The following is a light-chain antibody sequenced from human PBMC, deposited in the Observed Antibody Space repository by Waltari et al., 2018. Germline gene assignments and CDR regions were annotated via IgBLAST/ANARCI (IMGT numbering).Light chain of an antibody. V-gene: IGKV3-20*01. CDR2: GSS. Sequence: EIVLTQSPGTLSLSPGERAALSCRASRTVSSNFLAWYQQRPGQAPRLLIYGSSSRATGIPDRFSGSGSWTEFTLTISRLDPEDFAVYYCQQYDTSWGFAFGPGTKVEIK. CDR1: RTVSSNF. J-gene: IGKJ3*01. CDR3: QQYDTSWGFA.